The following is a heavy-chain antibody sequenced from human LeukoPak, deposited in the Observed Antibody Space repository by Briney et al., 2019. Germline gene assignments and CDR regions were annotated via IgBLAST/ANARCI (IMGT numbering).Heavy chain of an antibody. V-gene: IGHV3-30*02. CDR3: VKEVALNMGGLYYYYMDV. CDR2: IRYDGSNK. CDR1: GFTFSSYG. D-gene: IGHD1-26*01. Sequence: GGSLRLSCAASGFTFSSYGMHWVRQAPGKGLEWVAFIRYDGSNKYYADSVKGRFTISRDNAKNTLYLQMNSLSADDTAVYYCVKEVALNMGGLYYYYMDVWGKGTAVTVSS. J-gene: IGHJ6*03.